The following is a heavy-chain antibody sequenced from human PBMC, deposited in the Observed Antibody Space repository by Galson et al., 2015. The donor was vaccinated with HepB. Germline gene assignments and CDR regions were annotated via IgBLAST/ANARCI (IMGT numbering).Heavy chain of an antibody. CDR3: ARVPGWDHAFDI. Sequence: SVKVSCKASGYTFTSYDIDWVRQTTGQGLEWMGWMNPNSGNTGYAQKFQGRVTMTRNTSISTAYMELSSLRSGDTAVYYCARVPGWDHAFDIWGQGTMVTVSS. CDR1: GYTFTSYD. D-gene: IGHD1-26*01. V-gene: IGHV1-8*01. J-gene: IGHJ3*02. CDR2: MNPNSGNT.